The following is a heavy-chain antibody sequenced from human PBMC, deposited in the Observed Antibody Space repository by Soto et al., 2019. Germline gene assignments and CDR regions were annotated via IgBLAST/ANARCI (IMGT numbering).Heavy chain of an antibody. CDR2: INTATGDT. Sequence: QVQVVQSGAGVKKPGATANVSCKASGYRFTAYDMHWVRQAPGQRLEWLGWINTATGDTKYSPSCQGRVTLTRDTSATTAYMELSGLRFEDTAVYYCARTRGYCSGGSCYPLDYWGQGTLVTVSS. CDR3: ARTRGYCSGGSCYPLDY. D-gene: IGHD2-15*01. V-gene: IGHV1-3*04. J-gene: IGHJ4*02. CDR1: GYRFTAYD.